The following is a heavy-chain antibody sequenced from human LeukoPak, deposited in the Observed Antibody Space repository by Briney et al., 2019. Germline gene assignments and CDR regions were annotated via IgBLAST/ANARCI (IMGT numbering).Heavy chain of an antibody. Sequence: GGSLRLSCIASGFTFSSYWMHWVRQAPGKGLVWVSRTNSDGSSTIYADSVKGRFTISRDNAKNTLYLQINSLRAEDTAVYYCTREWRGAFDIWGQGTMVTASS. CDR1: GFTFSSYW. J-gene: IGHJ3*02. CDR2: TNSDGSST. CDR3: TREWRGAFDI. V-gene: IGHV3-74*01. D-gene: IGHD3-10*01.